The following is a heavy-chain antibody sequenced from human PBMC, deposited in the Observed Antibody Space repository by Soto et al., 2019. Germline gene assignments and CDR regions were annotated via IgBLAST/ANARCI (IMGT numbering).Heavy chain of an antibody. CDR1: GYTLTELS. CDR3: ATDPPVNYDSSGYYRANFDY. J-gene: IGHJ4*02. V-gene: IGHV1-24*01. Sequence: ASVKVSCKVSGYTLTELSMHWVRQAPGKGLEWMGGFDPEDGETIYAQKFQDRVTMTEDTSTDTAYMELSSLRSEDTAVYYCATDPPVNYDSSGYYRANFDYWGQGTLVTVSS. D-gene: IGHD3-22*01. CDR2: FDPEDGET.